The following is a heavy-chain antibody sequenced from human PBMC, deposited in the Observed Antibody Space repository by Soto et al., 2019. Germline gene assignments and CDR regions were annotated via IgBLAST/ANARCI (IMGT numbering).Heavy chain of an antibody. CDR2: INHSGST. D-gene: IGHD2-15*01. V-gene: IGHV4-34*01. J-gene: IGHJ4*02. CDR1: GGSSSGYY. CDR3: AELGYCSGGSCYPPIDY. Sequence: QVQLQQWGAGLLKPSETLSLTCAVYGGSSSGYYWSWIRQPPGKGLEWIGEINHSGSTNYNPSLKSRVTISVDTSKNQFSLKLSSVTAADTAVYYCAELGYCSGGSCYPPIDYWGQGTLVTVSS.